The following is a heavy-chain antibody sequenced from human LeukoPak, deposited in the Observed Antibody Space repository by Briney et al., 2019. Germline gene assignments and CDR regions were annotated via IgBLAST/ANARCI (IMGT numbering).Heavy chain of an antibody. J-gene: IGHJ4*02. D-gene: IGHD3-16*01. CDR1: GGPISSNFYY. V-gene: IGHV4-39*01. CDR2: IYYSGSA. CDR3: AKTLRLGELWD. Sequence: SETLSLTCTVSGGPISSNFYYWGWIRQPPVKGLEWIGSIYYSGSAFYNPSLQSRVTVSIDTSNNQLSLSLTSVTGTDTAVYYCAKTLRLGELWDWGQGSLVTVSS.